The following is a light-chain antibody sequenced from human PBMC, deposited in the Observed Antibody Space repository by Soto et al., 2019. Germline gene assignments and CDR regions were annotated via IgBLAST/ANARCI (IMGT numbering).Light chain of an antibody. Sequence: QSVLTQPPSVSGAPGQRVTISCTGSSSNIGAGYDVHWYQQLPGTAPKLLIYDNSNRPSGVPDRFSGSKSGTSSSLAITGLQADDEADYYGQSYDSSLSAYVFGTGTKLTVL. J-gene: IGLJ1*01. CDR1: SSNIGAGYD. CDR2: DNS. V-gene: IGLV1-40*01. CDR3: QSYDSSLSAYV.